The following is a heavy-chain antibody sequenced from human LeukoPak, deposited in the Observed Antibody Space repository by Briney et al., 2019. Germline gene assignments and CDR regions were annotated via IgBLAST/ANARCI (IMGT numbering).Heavy chain of an antibody. D-gene: IGHD4-17*01. V-gene: IGHV3-30*02. CDR3: AKDTRVPYGD. Sequence: GGSLRLSCAASGFTFSSYGMHWVRQARGKWLEWVAFIRYDGSNKYYADSVNGRFTSSRDNSKNTLYLQMDSLRAEDTAVYYCAKDTRVPYGDWGQGTLVTVSS. CDR1: GFTFSSYG. CDR2: IRYDGSNK. J-gene: IGHJ4*02.